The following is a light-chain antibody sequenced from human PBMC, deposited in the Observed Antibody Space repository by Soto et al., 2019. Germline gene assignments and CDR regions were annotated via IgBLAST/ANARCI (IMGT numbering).Light chain of an antibody. V-gene: IGKV3-11*01. CDR3: QQRTNWPLT. Sequence: EIVLTQXXVTLSLSPGERATLSCRASQSVTTFLAWYQQKPGQAPRLLIYDASKRATGIPARFSGSGSGTDFTLTISSLEPEDFAVYYCQQRTNWPLTFGGGTKVEIK. J-gene: IGKJ4*01. CDR1: QSVTTF. CDR2: DAS.